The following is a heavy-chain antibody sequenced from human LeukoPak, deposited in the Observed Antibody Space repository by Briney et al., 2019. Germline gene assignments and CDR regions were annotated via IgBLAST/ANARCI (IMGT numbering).Heavy chain of an antibody. D-gene: IGHD1-26*01. J-gene: IGHJ4*02. CDR3: SRGEVDGPDFDY. Sequence: GASEKVSCRASGYTFTDYYMHWVRQAPGQGLEWMGWINPNSATNYAQKFQGRVTMTRDTPTSTAYMELSRLTSDDMAVYYCSRGEVDGPDFDYWGQGTLVTVSS. V-gene: IGHV1-2*02. CDR1: GYTFTDYY. CDR2: INPNSAT.